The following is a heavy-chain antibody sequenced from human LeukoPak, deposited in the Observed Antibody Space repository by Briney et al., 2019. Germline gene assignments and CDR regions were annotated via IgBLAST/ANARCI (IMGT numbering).Heavy chain of an antibody. CDR3: ARGLVVVVTALDY. CDR2: ISSSGSTI. D-gene: IGHD2-21*02. J-gene: IGHJ4*02. CDR1: GFTFSSYG. V-gene: IGHV3-48*03. Sequence: PGGSLRLSCAASGFTFSSYGMHWVRQAPGKGLEWISYISSSGSTIYFADSVKGRFTISRDNAKNSLYLQMNSLRAEDTAVYYCARGLVVVVTALDYWGQGTLVTVSS.